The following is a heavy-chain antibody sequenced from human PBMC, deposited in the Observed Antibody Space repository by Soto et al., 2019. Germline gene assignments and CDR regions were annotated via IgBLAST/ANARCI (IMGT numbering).Heavy chain of an antibody. J-gene: IGHJ6*02. CDR1: GYTFTSYG. Sequence: QVQLVQSGAEVKKPWASVKVSCKASGYTFTSYGISWVRQAPGQGLEWMGWISAYNGNTNYAQKLQGRVTMTTDTSTSTAYMELRSLRSDDTAVYYCAREAQYIVVVPAARRYYGMDVWGQGTTVTVSS. CDR2: ISAYNGNT. D-gene: IGHD2-2*01. CDR3: AREAQYIVVVPAARRYYGMDV. V-gene: IGHV1-18*01.